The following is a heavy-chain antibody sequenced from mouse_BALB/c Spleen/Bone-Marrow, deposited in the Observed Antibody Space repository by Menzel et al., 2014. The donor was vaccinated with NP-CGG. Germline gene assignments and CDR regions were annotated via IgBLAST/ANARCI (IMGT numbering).Heavy chain of an antibody. CDR1: GFTFSSYG. J-gene: IGHJ2*01. V-gene: IGHV5-6-3*01. CDR2: INSNGGST. Sequence: EVQLQQSGGGLVQPGGSLKLSCAASGFTFSSYGMSWVRQTPDKRLELVAFINSNGGSTYYPDSVKGRFTISRDNAKKTLSLQMSNLKSEDTAVYYCTKGNYGSYVAYFDYWGQGTTVTVSS. CDR3: TKGNYGSYVAYFDY. D-gene: IGHD2-1*01.